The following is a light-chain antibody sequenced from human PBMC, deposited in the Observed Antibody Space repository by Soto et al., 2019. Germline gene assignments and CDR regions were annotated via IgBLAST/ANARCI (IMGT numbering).Light chain of an antibody. J-gene: IGKJ3*01. Sequence: EIVMTQSPATLSVSPGERATLSCRASQSVSSNLAWYQQKPGQAPRLLIYGASTRATGIPARFSGSGSGTEFPLTIRSLQSEDFALYYCQQYNNWPPEVTFGPGTTVDIK. CDR3: QQYNNWPPEVT. CDR2: GAS. CDR1: QSVSSN. V-gene: IGKV3-15*01.